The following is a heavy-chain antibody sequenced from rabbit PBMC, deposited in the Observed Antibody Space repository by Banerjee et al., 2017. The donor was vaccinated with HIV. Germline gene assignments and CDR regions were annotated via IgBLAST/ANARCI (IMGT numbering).Heavy chain of an antibody. CDR1: GFDFSVYG. D-gene: IGHD4-1*01. CDR3: VRGGYYSSGFDL. CDR2: IDPLFNNT. Sequence: QEQLVESGGGLVQPGGSLKLSCKASGFDFSVYGVSWVRQAPGKGLEWIGYIDPLFNNTYYANWVNGRFTISSYNAQNTLFLQLNSLTAADTATYFCVRGGYYSSGFDLWGQGTLVTVS. J-gene: IGHJ3*01. V-gene: IGHV1S47*01.